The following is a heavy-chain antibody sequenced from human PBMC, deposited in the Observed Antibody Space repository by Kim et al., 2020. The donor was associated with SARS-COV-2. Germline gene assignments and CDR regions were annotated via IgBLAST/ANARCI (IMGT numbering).Heavy chain of an antibody. CDR3: AAKGLGSLYGMDV. CDR1: GFTFSSYS. D-gene: IGHD3-10*01. J-gene: IGHJ6*02. V-gene: IGHV3-21*01. CDR2: ISSSSSYI. Sequence: GGSLRLSCAASGFTFSSYSMNWVRQAPGKGLEWVSSISSSSSYIYYADSVKGRFTISRDNAKNSLYLQMNSLRAEDTAVYYCAAKGLGSLYGMDVWGQGTTVTVSS.